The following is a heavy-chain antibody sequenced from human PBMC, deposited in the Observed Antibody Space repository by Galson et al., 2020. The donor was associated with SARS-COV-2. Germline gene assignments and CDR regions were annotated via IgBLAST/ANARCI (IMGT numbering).Heavy chain of an antibody. Sequence: SGLTLVKPTETLTLTCTVSGFSLSNARMGVSWIRQPPGKALEWLAHIFSNDEKSYNTSLKSRLTISKDTSKSQVVLTMTNMDPVDTATYYCARIDNWGFDLDYWGQGTLVTVSS. J-gene: IGHJ4*02. CDR3: ARIDNWGFDLDY. CDR2: IFSNDEK. V-gene: IGHV2-26*01. CDR1: GFSLSNARMG. D-gene: IGHD1-1*01.